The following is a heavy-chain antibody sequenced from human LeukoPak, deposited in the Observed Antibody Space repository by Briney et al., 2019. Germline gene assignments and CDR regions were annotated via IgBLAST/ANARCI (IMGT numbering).Heavy chain of an antibody. CDR2: ISYDGSNK. V-gene: IGHV3-30-3*01. D-gene: IGHD3/OR15-3a*01. CDR3: ARDMGWTFDY. CDR1: GFTFSNYE. J-gene: IGHJ4*02. Sequence: GGSLRLSCAASGFTFSNYEMTWVRQAPGKGLEWVAVISYDGSNKYYADSVKGRFTISRDNSKNTLYLQMNSLRAEDTAVYYCARDMGWTFDYWGQGTLVTVSS.